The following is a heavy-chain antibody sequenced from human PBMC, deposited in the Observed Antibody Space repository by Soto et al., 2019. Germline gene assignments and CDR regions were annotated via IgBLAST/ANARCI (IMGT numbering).Heavy chain of an antibody. D-gene: IGHD2-2*01. Sequence: PSHTLSLTCAISGYSVASISAAWNLIRQCPSRGLEWLGRTYYRSKWYNDYAVSVKSRITINPDTSKNQFSLQLNSVTPEDTAVYYCASGSTPAKKDDAFDILGQGTMVTVS. CDR1: GYSVASISAA. CDR2: TYYRSKWYN. J-gene: IGHJ3*02. CDR3: ASGSTPAKKDDAFDI. V-gene: IGHV6-1*01.